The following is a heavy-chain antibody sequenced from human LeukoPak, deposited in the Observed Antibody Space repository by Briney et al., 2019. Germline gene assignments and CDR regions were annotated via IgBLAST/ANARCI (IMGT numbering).Heavy chain of an antibody. Sequence: SQTLSLTCTVSGGSISSGGYYWSWIRQHPGKGLEWTGYIFYSGSTYYNPSLKSRVTISVDTSKNQFSLKLSSVTAADTAVYYCATNNYYDSSGYSAALGYWGQGTLVTVSS. CDR3: ATNNYYDSSGYSAALGY. CDR1: GGSISSGGYY. D-gene: IGHD3-22*01. V-gene: IGHV4-31*03. CDR2: IFYSGST. J-gene: IGHJ4*02.